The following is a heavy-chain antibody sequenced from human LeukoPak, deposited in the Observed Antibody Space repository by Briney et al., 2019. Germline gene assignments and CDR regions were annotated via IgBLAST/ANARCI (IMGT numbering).Heavy chain of an antibody. V-gene: IGHV1-46*01. CDR2: INPSGGST. D-gene: IGHD5-18*01. J-gene: IGHJ4*02. CDR1: GYTFTSYY. CDR3: AGTGYSYGYPVIYLDY. Sequence: ASVKVSCKASGYTFTSYYMHWVRQAPGQGLEWMGIINPSGGSTNYAQKFQGRVTITADESTSTAYMELSSLRSEDTAVYYCAGTGYSYGYPVIYLDYRGQGTLVTVSS.